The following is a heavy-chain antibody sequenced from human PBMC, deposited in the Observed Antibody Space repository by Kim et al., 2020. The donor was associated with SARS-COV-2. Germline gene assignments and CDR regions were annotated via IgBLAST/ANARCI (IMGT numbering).Heavy chain of an antibody. Sequence: YAQKFQGRVTITADESTSTAYMELSSLRSEDTAVYYCAREARIWFGEFDYWGQGTLVTVSS. V-gene: IGHV1-69*01. J-gene: IGHJ4*02. CDR3: AREARIWFGEFDY. D-gene: IGHD3-10*01.